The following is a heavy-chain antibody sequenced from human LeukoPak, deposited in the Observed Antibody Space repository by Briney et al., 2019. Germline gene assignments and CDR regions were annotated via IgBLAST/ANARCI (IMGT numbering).Heavy chain of an antibody. J-gene: IGHJ5*02. D-gene: IGHD3-10*01. CDR2: MYSSGS. CDR3: ARDSGTTGEVKFDP. CDR1: GGSISSYY. Sequence: PSETLSLTCTVSGGSISSYYLSWIRQTAGKGLEWIGRMYSSGSNYNPSLKSRVTMSIDTSTNQLSLKLSSVTAADTAVYYCARDSGTTGEVKFDPWGQGTLATVSS. V-gene: IGHV4-4*07.